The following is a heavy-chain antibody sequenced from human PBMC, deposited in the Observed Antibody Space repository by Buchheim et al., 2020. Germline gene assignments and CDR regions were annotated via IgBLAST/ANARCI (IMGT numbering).Heavy chain of an antibody. J-gene: IGHJ4*02. V-gene: IGHV1-69*01. CDR1: GYTFTSYY. CDR3: ARVGAYCGGDCSTFDY. D-gene: IGHD2-21*01. Sequence: QVQLVQSGAEVKKPGASVKVSCKASGYTFTSYYMHWVRQAPGQGLEWMGGIIPIFGTANYAQKFQGRVTITADESTSTAYMELSSLRSEDTAVYYCARVGAYCGGDCSTFDYWGQGTL. CDR2: IIPIFGTA.